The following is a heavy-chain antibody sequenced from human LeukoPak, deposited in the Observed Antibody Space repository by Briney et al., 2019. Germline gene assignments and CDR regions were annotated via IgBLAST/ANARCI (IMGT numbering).Heavy chain of an antibody. Sequence: PGGSLRLSCATSGFSFSSYGMHWVRQAPGKGLEWVAVISYDGGNKYYADSVKGRFTISRDNSKNTVSLQMSSLRAEDTAMYYCVKDLYKGDTSTWYYFDYWGQGTLVTVSS. J-gene: IGHJ4*02. CDR1: GFSFSSYG. CDR2: ISYDGGNK. CDR3: VKDLYKGDTSTWYYFDY. D-gene: IGHD6-13*01. V-gene: IGHV3-30*18.